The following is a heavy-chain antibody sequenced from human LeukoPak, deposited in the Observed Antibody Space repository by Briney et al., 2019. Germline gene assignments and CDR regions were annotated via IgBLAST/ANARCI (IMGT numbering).Heavy chain of an antibody. J-gene: IGHJ3*02. V-gene: IGHV3-30-3*01. D-gene: IGHD3-3*01. CDR2: ISYDGSNK. CDR1: GFTFSSYA. CDR3: ARDQRNGDDFCTPAPDAFDI. Sequence: GGSLRLSCAASGFTFSSYAMHWVRQAPGKGLEWVAVISYDGSNKYYADSVKGRLTISRDNSKNTLYLQMNSLRAEDTAVYYCARDQRNGDDFCTPAPDAFDIWGQGTMVTVSS.